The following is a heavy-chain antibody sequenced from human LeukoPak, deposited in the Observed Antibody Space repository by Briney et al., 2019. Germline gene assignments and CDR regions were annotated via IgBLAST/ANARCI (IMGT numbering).Heavy chain of an antibody. CDR3: ARTDYYDSSGYYPYSLDY. J-gene: IGHJ4*02. V-gene: IGHV1-8*03. CDR1: GYTFTSYD. Sequence: ASVKVSCKASGYTFTSYDINWVRQATGQGLEWMGWMNPTSGDTGYAQKFQGRVTFTRNTPKSTAYMELSSLRSEDTAVYYCARTDYYDSSGYYPYSLDYWGQGTLVTVSS. D-gene: IGHD3-22*01. CDR2: MNPTSGDT.